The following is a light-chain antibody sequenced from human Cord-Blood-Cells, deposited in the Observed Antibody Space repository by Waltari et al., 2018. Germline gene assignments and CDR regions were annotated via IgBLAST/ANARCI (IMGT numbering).Light chain of an antibody. V-gene: IGLV3-21*04. Sequence: SYVLTQPPSVSVAPVKTARITCGGNNIGSKSVHWYQQKPGQAPVLVIYYDSDRPSGIPERFSGSNSGNTATLTISRVEAGDEADYYCQVWDRSSDHPVFGGGTKLTVL. CDR1: NIGSKS. J-gene: IGLJ3*02. CDR3: QVWDRSSDHPV. CDR2: YDS.